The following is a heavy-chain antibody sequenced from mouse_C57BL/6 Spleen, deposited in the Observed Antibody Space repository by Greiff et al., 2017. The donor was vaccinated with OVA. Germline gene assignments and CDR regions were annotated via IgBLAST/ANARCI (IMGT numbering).Heavy chain of an antibody. D-gene: IGHD3-2*02. CDR1: GYSITSGYY. Sequence: EESGPGLVKPSQSLSLTCSVTGYSITSGYYWNWIRQFPGNKLEWMGYISYDGSNNYNPSLKNRISITRDTSKNQFFLKLNSVTTEDTATYYCARGPKTAQEYWGQGTTLTVSS. CDR2: ISYDGSN. V-gene: IGHV3-6*01. CDR3: ARGPKTAQEY. J-gene: IGHJ2*01.